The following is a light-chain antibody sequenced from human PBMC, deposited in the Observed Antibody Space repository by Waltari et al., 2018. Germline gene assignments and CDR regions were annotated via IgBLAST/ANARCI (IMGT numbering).Light chain of an antibody. CDR1: DSNIGDNV. J-gene: IGLJ3*02. V-gene: IGLV1-44*01. CDR3: ATWDDGLGGVWV. Sequence: QSVLTLPPSASPTPGHRAIISCFGGDSNIGDNVVNWYQQLPGTAPKLLIYRNDLRPSGVPDRVSASKSGTSASLAISGLQSEDEADYYCATWDDGLGGVWVFGGGTKVTVL. CDR2: RND.